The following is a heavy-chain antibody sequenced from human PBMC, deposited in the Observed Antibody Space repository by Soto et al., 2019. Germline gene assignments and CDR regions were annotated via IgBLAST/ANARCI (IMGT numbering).Heavy chain of an antibody. CDR3: ARGGGETTVTYTCDY. D-gene: IGHD4-17*01. Sequence: QLQLQESGSGLVKPSQTLSLTCAVSGGCISSGGYSWSWIRQPPGKGLEWIGYIYHSGSTYYNPSRKSRVTISVDRSKHQFSLKLSSVTAADTAVYYCARGGGETTVTYTCDYWGQGTLVTVSS. CDR1: GGCISSGGYS. J-gene: IGHJ4*02. CDR2: IYHSGST. V-gene: IGHV4-30-2*01.